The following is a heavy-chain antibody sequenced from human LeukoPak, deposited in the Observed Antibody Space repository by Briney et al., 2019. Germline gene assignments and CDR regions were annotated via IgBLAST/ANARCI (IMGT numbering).Heavy chain of an antibody. J-gene: IGHJ6*02. D-gene: IGHD6-13*01. V-gene: IGHV1-69*13. CDR1: GGTFSSYA. Sequence: GASVKVSCKASGGTFSSYAISWVRQAPRQGLEWMGGIIPIFGTTNYAQTFQGRVTITADESTSTAYMELSSLRSEDTAVYYCARAGYSNSSRDNYCYYYGMDVWGQGTTVTVSS. CDR3: ARAGYSNSSRDNYCYYYGMDV. CDR2: IIPIFGTT.